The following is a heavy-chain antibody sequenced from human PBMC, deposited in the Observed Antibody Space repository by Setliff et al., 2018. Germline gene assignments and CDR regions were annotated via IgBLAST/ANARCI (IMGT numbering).Heavy chain of an antibody. CDR3: ARTDGTNLGYFDN. J-gene: IGHJ4*02. CDR1: GFTFSNYW. D-gene: IGHD2-8*01. CDR2: INQRESSK. Sequence: PGGSLRLSCAASGFTFSNYWMSWVRQAPGKGLEWVANINQRESSKLYVDSVKGRFTISRDNAENSLYLQMTSLRAEDTAVYYCARTDGTNLGYFDNWGQGTLVTVSS. V-gene: IGHV3-7*03.